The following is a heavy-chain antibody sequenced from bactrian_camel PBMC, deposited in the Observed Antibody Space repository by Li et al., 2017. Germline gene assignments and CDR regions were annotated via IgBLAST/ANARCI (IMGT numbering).Heavy chain of an antibody. V-gene: IGHV3S55*01. Sequence: HVQLVESGGDSVQAGGSMTLSCTGSGFTTTRYRMAWFRQAPGKERERVGSIDKTGNTVYADSVKGRFTISKDDTDAILYRQMDNLKPEDTAMYYCAAVYVLGENGLDCSSGLSVNEYIYWGQGTQVTVS. J-gene: IGHJ4*01. CDR1: GFTTTRYR. D-gene: IGHD3*01. CDR2: IDKTGNT. CDR3: AAVYVLGENGLDCSSGLSVNEYIY.